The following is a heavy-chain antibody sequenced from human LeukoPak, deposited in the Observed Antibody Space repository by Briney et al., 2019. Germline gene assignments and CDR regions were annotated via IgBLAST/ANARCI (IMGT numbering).Heavy chain of an antibody. CDR3: ARDRDVDDFDS. J-gene: IGHJ4*01. V-gene: IGHV4-61*02. D-gene: IGHD2-15*01. CDR1: GDSISSGSYY. CDR2: VYGSRTT. Sequence: PSETLSLTCNVSGDSISSGSYYWSWIRQPAGKGLEWIGRVYGSRTTNYNPSLKSRVTMSVDTSKNQFSLNLKSVTAADTAVYYCARDRDVDDFDSWGHGTLVTVSS.